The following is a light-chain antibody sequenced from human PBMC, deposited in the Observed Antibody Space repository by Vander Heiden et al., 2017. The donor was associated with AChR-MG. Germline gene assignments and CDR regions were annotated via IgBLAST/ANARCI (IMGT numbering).Light chain of an antibody. Sequence: DFVMTQSPLSLPVTPGEPATISCRGSQSLLYSNGYNYLDWYLQKPGQSPQILIYLGSNRAPGVPDRFSGSGSGTDFTLKISRVEAEDVGVYYCRQTLQAPLTFGQGTKLEI. CDR2: LGS. V-gene: IGKV2-28*01. CDR3: RQTLQAPLT. J-gene: IGKJ2*01. CDR1: QSLLYSNGYNY.